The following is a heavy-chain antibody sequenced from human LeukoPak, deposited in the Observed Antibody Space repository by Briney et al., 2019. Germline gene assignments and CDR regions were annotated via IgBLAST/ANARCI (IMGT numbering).Heavy chain of an antibody. D-gene: IGHD4-23*01. Sequence: ASVKVSCKASGYTFTRYGISWVRQAPGQGLEWMGWISAYNGNTNYEQKFQGRVTMTTDTSTSTAYMELRSLRSDYTALYYCARAESLYGGNLAAAFDIWGQGTMVTVSS. CDR1: GYTFTRYG. CDR3: ARAESLYGGNLAAAFDI. CDR2: ISAYNGNT. V-gene: IGHV1-18*01. J-gene: IGHJ3*02.